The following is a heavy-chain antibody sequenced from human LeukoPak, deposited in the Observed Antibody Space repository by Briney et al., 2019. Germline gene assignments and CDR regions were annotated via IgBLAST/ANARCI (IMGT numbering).Heavy chain of an antibody. CDR3: ARDGRGYSYGSESYYFDY. V-gene: IGHV1-46*01. CDR2: INPSGGST. CDR1: GYSFTSHY. Sequence: EASVKVSCKASGYSFTSHYMHWVRQAPGQGLEWMGIINPSGGSTSYAQKFQGRVTMTRDMSTSTVYMELSSLRSEDTAVYYCARDGRGYSYGSESYYFDYWGQGTLVTVSS. J-gene: IGHJ4*02. D-gene: IGHD5-18*01.